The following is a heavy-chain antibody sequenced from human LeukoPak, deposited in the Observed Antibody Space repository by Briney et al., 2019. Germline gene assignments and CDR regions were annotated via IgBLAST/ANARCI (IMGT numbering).Heavy chain of an antibody. V-gene: IGHV3-30-3*01. CDR3: ARDHRCGGDCYLYYFDY. Sequence: GGSLRLSCAASGFTFSSYAMHWVRQAPGKGLEWVAVISYDGSNKYYADSVKGRFTISRDNFKNTLYLQMNSLRAEGTAVYYCARDHRCGGDCYLYYFDYWGQGTLVTVSS. CDR1: GFTFSSYA. D-gene: IGHD2-21*02. CDR2: ISYDGSNK. J-gene: IGHJ4*02.